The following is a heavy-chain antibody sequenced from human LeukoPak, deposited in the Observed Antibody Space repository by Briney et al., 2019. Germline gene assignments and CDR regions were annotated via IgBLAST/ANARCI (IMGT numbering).Heavy chain of an antibody. Sequence: GSLRLSCVASGFTFSLNYMNWGRQAPGKGVERIGEINHSGSTNYDLSLKSRVTISVDTSKNQSSLKLSSVTAADTAVYYCARAHYDILTGYYKWGRKFDPWGQGTLVTVSS. V-gene: IGHV4-34*01. D-gene: IGHD3-9*01. CDR1: GFTFSLNY. CDR3: ARAHYDILTGYYKWGRKFDP. CDR2: INHSGST. J-gene: IGHJ5*02.